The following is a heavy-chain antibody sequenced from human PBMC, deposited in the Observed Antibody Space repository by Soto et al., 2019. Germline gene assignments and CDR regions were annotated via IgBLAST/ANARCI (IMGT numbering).Heavy chain of an antibody. CDR3: AKDWRMDV. CDR1: GFTFSSYA. V-gene: IGHV3-23*01. J-gene: IGHJ6*02. Sequence: GGSLRLSCAASGFTFSSYAMSWVRQAPGKGLEWVSDISSSGGSGGSTHYAESVKGRFTISRDNSKNTLYLQMNSLRAEDTAVYYCAKDWRMDVWGQGTTVTVSS. CDR2: ISSSGGSGGST.